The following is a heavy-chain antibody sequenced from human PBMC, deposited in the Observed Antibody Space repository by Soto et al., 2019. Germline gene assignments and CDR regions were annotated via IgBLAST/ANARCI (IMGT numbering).Heavy chain of an antibody. CDR2: ISYAGRNS. CDR1: GFTFENYA. CDR3: GRPPHPQVRFWERLFVDDASEI. J-gene: IGHJ3*02. V-gene: IGHV3-30-3*01. Sequence: GGSLRLSCVGSGFTFENYAIHWVRQAPGKGLEWVAVISYAGRNSRYADSVKGRFTISRDNSKNTLSLQMNSLRPEDTAVYYWGRPPHPQVRFWERLFVDDASEIWGQGKMVTVS. D-gene: IGHD3-3*01.